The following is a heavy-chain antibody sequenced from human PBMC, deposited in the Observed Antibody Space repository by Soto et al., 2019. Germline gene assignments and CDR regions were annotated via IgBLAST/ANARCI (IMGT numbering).Heavy chain of an antibody. V-gene: IGHV1-69*01. CDR1: GRTFSSYA. CDR2: IIPIFGTA. Sequence: QVQLVQSGAEVKKPGSSVKVSCKASGRTFSSYAISWVRQAPGQGLEWMGGIIPIFGTANYAQKFQGRVTITADESTITAYMELSSLRSEDTAVYYCARAIDYYDSSGYSLAAFDIWGQGTMVTVSS. D-gene: IGHD3-22*01. J-gene: IGHJ3*02. CDR3: ARAIDYYDSSGYSLAAFDI.